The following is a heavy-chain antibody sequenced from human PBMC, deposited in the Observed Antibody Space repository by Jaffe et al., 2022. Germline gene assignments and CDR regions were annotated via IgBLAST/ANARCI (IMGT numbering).Heavy chain of an antibody. Sequence: QLQLQESGPGLVKPSETLSLTCTVSGGSISSSSYYWGWIRQPPGKGLEWIGSIYYSGSTYYNPSLKSRVTISVDTSKNQFSLKLSSVTAADTAVYYCARSAPLMIYYFDYWGQGTLVTVSS. CDR2: IYYSGST. CDR3: ARSAPLMIYYFDY. V-gene: IGHV4-39*01. J-gene: IGHJ4*02. CDR1: GGSISSSSYY. D-gene: IGHD3-16*01.